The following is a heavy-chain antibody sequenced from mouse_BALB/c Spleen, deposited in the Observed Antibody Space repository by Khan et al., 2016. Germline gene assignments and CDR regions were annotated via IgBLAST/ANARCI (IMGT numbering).Heavy chain of an antibody. J-gene: IGHJ1*01. CDR2: INPYNDGT. CDR1: GYTFTSYV. V-gene: IGHV1S136*01. Sequence: VQLQQSGPELVKPGASLKMSCKASGYTFTSYVVHWVKQKPGQGLEWIGYINPYNDGTKYNEKFKGKATLTSDKSTSTAYMEFSSLTSEDSAVYYCARGTHDGNYDWSLDVWGAGTRVTVSS. CDR3: ARGTHDGNYDWSLDV. D-gene: IGHD2-3*01.